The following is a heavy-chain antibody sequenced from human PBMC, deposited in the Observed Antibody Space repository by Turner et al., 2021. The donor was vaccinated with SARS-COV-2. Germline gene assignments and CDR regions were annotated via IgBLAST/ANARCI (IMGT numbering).Heavy chain of an antibody. CDR1: GGSFSGYY. CDR2: IIHRGST. V-gene: IGHV4-34*12. D-gene: IGHD3-10*01. Sequence: QLQLQQWGAGLLKPSETLSLTCAVYGGSFSGYYWSWIRQPPGKGLEWIGEIIHRGSTNYNPSLKSQVTISVDTSKNQFSLKLSSVTAADTAVYYCARAVWVRGVRMDVWGKGTTVTVSS. J-gene: IGHJ6*04. CDR3: ARAVWVRGVRMDV.